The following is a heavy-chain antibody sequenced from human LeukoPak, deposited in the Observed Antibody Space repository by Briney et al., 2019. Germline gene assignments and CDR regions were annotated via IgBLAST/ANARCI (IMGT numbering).Heavy chain of an antibody. CDR3: ARGDRITIFGVVNNWFDP. V-gene: IGHV3-30-3*01. CDR1: GFTFSSYA. J-gene: IGHJ5*02. Sequence: PGGSLRLSCAASGFTFSSYAMHWVRQAPGKGLEWVAVISYDGSNKYYADSVKGRFTISRDNSKNTLYLQMNSLRAVDTAVYYCARGDRITIFGVVNNWFDPWGQGTLVTVSS. D-gene: IGHD3-3*01. CDR2: ISYDGSNK.